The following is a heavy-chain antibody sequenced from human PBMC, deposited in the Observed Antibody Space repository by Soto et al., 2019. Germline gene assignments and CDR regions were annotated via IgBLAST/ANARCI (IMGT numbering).Heavy chain of an antibody. J-gene: IGHJ3*02. V-gene: IGHV3-30-3*01. CDR2: ISPDGNNA. CDR1: GSTFSSYD. Sequence: LRLSCAASGSTFSSYDIRWVRQAPSKGLEWVAHISPDGNNAYYADSVKGRFTISRDNARNTVYLQVNSLRPEDAAVYHCVRGPSHGAFDIWGQGTLVTVSS. CDR3: VRGPSHGAFDI.